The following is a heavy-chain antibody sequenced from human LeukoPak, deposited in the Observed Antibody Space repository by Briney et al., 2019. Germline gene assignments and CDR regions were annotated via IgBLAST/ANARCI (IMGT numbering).Heavy chain of an antibody. Sequence: SETLSLTCTVSGGSISGYYWSWIRQPPGKGLEWIGYIYYSGNTNYNPSLKSRVTISVDTSKNQFSLKLSSVTAADTAVYYCARVERAVAGGDYWGQGTLVTVSS. CDR2: IYYSGNT. J-gene: IGHJ4*02. V-gene: IGHV4-59*01. D-gene: IGHD6-19*01. CDR1: GGSISGYY. CDR3: ARVERAVAGGDY.